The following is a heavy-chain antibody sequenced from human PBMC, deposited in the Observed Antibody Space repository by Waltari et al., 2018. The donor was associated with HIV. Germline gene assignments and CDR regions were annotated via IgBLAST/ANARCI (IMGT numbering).Heavy chain of an antibody. CDR3: AREVTSSKVMNY. CDR2: ISGDGKNK. Sequence: EVRLVESGGGPVQPGGSLRLSCAASGFTISLYNMNWVRQTPGKGLEWVAHISGDGKNKYYADSVKGRFIISKDNGQNFLHLQMDRLSVDDSAKYFCAREVTSSKVMNYWGQGTPVIVSS. CDR1: GFTISLYN. J-gene: IGHJ4*02. D-gene: IGHD2-21*02. V-gene: IGHV3-48*03.